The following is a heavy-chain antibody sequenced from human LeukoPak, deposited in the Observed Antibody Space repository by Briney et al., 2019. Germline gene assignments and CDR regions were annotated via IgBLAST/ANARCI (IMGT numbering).Heavy chain of an antibody. Sequence: GGSLRLSCAASGFTFNRYWMHWVRRAPGEGPVWVAHILNDGGSTSYADSVKGRFTISRDNAKNTLSLQMNSLRAEDTAVYYCVRHNYGYDYWGQGTPVTVSS. CDR2: ILNDGGST. V-gene: IGHV3-74*01. CDR3: VRHNYGYDY. D-gene: IGHD5-18*01. CDR1: GFTFNRYW. J-gene: IGHJ4*02.